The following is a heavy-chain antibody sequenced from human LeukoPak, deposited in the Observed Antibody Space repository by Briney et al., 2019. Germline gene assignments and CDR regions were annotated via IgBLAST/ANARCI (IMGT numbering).Heavy chain of an antibody. Sequence: GGSLRLSCAASGFTFSTNVMNWIRQAPGKGLEWVSYISGDTNTIYYADSVKGRFTISRDNAKNSLYLQMNSLRAADTAVYYCARDPQWLLNWGQGTLVTVSS. CDR1: GFTFSTNV. CDR3: ARDPQWLLN. V-gene: IGHV3-48*04. J-gene: IGHJ4*02. CDR2: ISGDTNTI. D-gene: IGHD6-19*01.